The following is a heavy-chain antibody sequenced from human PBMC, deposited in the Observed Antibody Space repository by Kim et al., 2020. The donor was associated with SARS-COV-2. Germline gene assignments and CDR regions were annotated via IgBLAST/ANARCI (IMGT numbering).Heavy chain of an antibody. CDR1: GFTFSSYG. J-gene: IGHJ4*02. CDR3: ARDLSSGYYWGFDY. CDR2: IWYDGSNK. D-gene: IGHD3-22*01. Sequence: GGSLRLSCAASGFTFSSYGMHWVRQAPGKGLEWVAVIWYDGSNKYYADSVKGRFTISRDNSKNTLYLQMNSLRAEDTAVYYCARDLSSGYYWGFDYWGQGTLVTVSS. V-gene: IGHV3-33*01.